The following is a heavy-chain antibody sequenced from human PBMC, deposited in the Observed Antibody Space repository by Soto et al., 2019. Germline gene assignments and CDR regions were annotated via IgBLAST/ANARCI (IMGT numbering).Heavy chain of an antibody. CDR2: ISYDGSDK. CDR3: VGGQYYLDY. J-gene: IGHJ4*02. Sequence: QVQLVESGGGVVQPGRSLRLSCAASGFPFTSYGMHWFREGPDKGLELVAIISYDGSDKYYADSVKGRFTISRDNSKNTLYLQMNSLRPEDTALYYCVGGQYYLDYRGQGTLVIVSS. V-gene: IGHV3-30*03. D-gene: IGHD3-10*01. CDR1: GFPFTSYG.